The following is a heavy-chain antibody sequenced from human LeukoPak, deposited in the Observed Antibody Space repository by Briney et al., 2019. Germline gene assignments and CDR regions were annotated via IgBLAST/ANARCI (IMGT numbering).Heavy chain of an antibody. CDR1: GGSFSGYC. D-gene: IGHD4-17*01. CDR3: ARRRGAYGDYVY. J-gene: IGHJ4*02. Sequence: SETLSLTCAVYGGSFSGYCWSWIRQPPGKGLEWIGEINHSGSTNYNPSLETRVNISIDTSKNQFSLKLSSVTAADTAVYYCARRRGAYGDYVYWGQGTLVTVSS. CDR2: INHSGST. V-gene: IGHV4-34*01.